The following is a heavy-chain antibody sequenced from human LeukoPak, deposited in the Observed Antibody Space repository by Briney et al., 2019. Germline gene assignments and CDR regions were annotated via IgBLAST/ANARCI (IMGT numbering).Heavy chain of an antibody. CDR3: DPHDSSSHF. J-gene: IGHJ4*02. CDR2: ISSDGSNK. Sequence: SGGSLRLSCAASGFISSSYAMHWVRQAPVKGLEWVAFISSDGSNKYYADSVKGRFTISRDNSKNTLYLQMNSLGDEDTAVYYCDPHDSSSHFWGQGTLVTVSS. D-gene: IGHD6-6*01. V-gene: IGHV3-30-3*01. CDR1: GFISSSYA.